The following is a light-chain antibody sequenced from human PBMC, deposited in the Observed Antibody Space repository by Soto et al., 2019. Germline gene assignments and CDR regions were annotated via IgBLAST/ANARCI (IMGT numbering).Light chain of an antibody. CDR1: SSDVGGYNY. CDR3: SSYTASRTLV. J-gene: IGLJ1*01. Sequence: QSALTQPASVSGSPGQSITISCTGTSSDVGGYNYVSWSQQHPGKAPKLLISEVSNRPSGVSNRFSGSKSGNTASLTISWRQADDEADYYCSSYTASRTLVFGTGTKLTAL. CDR2: EVS. V-gene: IGLV2-14*03.